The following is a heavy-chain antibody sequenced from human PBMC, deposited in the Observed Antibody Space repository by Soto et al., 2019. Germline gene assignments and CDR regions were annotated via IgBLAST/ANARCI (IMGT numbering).Heavy chain of an antibody. Sequence: EVQLVESGGGLVQPGRSLRLSCAASGFTFDDYAMHWVRQAPGKGLEWVSGISWNGGSIGYADSVKGRFTISRDNAKNSLYLQMNSLRAEDTALYYCATRYSSSWNEYYWGQGTLVTVSS. CDR2: ISWNGGSI. CDR1: GFTFDDYA. V-gene: IGHV3-9*01. D-gene: IGHD6-13*01. CDR3: ATRYSSSWNEYY. J-gene: IGHJ4*02.